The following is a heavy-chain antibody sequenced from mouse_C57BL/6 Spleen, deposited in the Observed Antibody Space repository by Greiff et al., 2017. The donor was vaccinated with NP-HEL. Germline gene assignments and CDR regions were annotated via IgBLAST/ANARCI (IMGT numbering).Heavy chain of an antibody. D-gene: IGHD5-5*01. Sequence: LQESGPELVKPGASVKISCKASGYAFSSSWMNWVKQRPGKGLEWIGRIYPGDGDTNYNGKFKGKATLTADKSSSTAYMQLSSLTSEDSAVYFCARSDYQGAMDYWGQGTSVTVSS. CDR2: IYPGDGDT. J-gene: IGHJ4*01. CDR3: ARSDYQGAMDY. CDR1: GYAFSSSW. V-gene: IGHV1-82*01.